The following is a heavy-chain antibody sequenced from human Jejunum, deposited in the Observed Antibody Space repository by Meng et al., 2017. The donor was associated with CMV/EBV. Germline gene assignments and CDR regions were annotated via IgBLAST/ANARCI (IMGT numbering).Heavy chain of an antibody. D-gene: IGHD6-6*01. CDR1: GFNFDDYT. V-gene: IGHV3-43*01. CDR2: IDLDGGGT. CDR3: AKDLGSSSHAFDY. J-gene: IGHJ4*02. Sequence: PGFNFDDYTMHWIRHVPGKGLEWVSLIDLDGGGTYYTDSVKGRFTISRDNSKNSLYLQMNNLRSEDTAFYYCAKDLGSSSHAFDYWGQGTLVTVSS.